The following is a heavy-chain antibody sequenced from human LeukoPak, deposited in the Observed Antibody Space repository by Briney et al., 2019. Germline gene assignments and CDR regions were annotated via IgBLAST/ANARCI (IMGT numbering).Heavy chain of an antibody. CDR2: ISSSRSYI. V-gene: IGHV3-21*01. CDR3: ASRIPYDSSSY. Sequence: GGSLRLSCAVSGFIFSSYSMNWVRQAPGKGLEWVPSISSSRSYIYYADSVKGRFTISRDNAKNSLYLQMNSLRAEDTAVYYCASRIPYDSSSYWGQGTLVTVSS. J-gene: IGHJ4*02. CDR1: GFIFSSYS. D-gene: IGHD3-22*01.